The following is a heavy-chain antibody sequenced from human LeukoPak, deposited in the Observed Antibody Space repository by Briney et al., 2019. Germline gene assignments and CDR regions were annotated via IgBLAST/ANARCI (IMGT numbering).Heavy chain of an antibody. CDR3: AKEVGYGMDV. CDR2: IPYDGSNK. V-gene: IGHV3-30*18. D-gene: IGHD1-26*01. J-gene: IGHJ6*02. Sequence: GGSLLLSSAASGFTFSTYGFHWVRQAPGKGLEWVAVIPYDGSNKYYADSVKCRFTISRDNSKNTLYLQMDTLRAEDTAVYYCAKEVGYGMDVWGQGTTVTVSS. CDR1: GFTFSTYG.